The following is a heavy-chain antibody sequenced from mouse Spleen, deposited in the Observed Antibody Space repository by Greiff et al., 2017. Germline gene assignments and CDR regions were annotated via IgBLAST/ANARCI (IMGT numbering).Heavy chain of an antibody. D-gene: IGHD2-3*01. Sequence: QVQLQQSGAELARPGASVKMSCKASGYTFTSYTMHWVKQRPGQGLEWIGYINPSSGYTKYNQKFKDKATLTADKSSSTAYMQLSSLTSEDSAVYYCARYEGGYYVEAMDYWGQGTSVTVSS. CDR2: INPSSGYT. J-gene: IGHJ4*01. CDR1: GYTFTSYT. V-gene: IGHV1-4*01. CDR3: ARYEGGYYVEAMDY.